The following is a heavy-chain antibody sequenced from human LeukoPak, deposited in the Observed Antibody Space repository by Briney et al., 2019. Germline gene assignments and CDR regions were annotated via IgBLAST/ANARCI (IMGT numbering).Heavy chain of an antibody. CDR3: ARLSYSYSSSWYFFDY. CDR1: GFTFSDYY. Sequence: GGSLRLSCAASGFTFSDYYMSWIRQAPGKGLEWVSYISSSGSTIYYADSVKGRFTISRDNAKNSLYLQMNSLRAEDTAVYYCARLSYSYSSSWYFFDYWGQGTLVTVSS. CDR2: ISSSGSTI. V-gene: IGHV3-11*01. J-gene: IGHJ4*02. D-gene: IGHD6-13*01.